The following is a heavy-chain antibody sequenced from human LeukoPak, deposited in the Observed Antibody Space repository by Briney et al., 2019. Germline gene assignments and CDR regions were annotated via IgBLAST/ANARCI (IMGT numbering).Heavy chain of an antibody. D-gene: IGHD6-13*01. V-gene: IGHV4-39*07. CDR3: ARDPGIAAGDAFDI. J-gene: IGHJ3*02. CDR1: GGSISSSSYY. Sequence: PSETLSLTCTVSGGSISSSSYYWGWIRQPPGKGLGGIGSIYYSGSTYYNPSLKSRVTISVDTSKNQFSLKLSSVTAADTAVYYCARDPGIAAGDAFDIWGQGTMVTVSS. CDR2: IYYSGST.